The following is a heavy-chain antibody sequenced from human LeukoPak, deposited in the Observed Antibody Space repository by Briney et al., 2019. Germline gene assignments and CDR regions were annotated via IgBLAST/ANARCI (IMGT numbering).Heavy chain of an antibody. CDR2: ISQNGGTT. J-gene: IGHJ3*02. V-gene: IGHV3-20*04. D-gene: IGHD3-22*01. CDR1: GFTFEDYG. CDR3: ARDERHYDRRYYPYAFDI. Sequence: GGSLRLSCAASGFTFEDYGMSWVSQAPGKGMEWVAGISQNGGTTGHADSVKGRFTISRDNAEKSLFLQMKTLRAEDTALYYCARDERHYDRRYYPYAFDIWGQGTMVTVSS.